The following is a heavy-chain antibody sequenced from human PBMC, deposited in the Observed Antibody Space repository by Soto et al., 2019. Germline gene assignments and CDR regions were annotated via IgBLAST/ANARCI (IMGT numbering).Heavy chain of an antibody. CDR3: ARRREGTGRTLDY. V-gene: IGHV3-7*05. J-gene: IGHJ4*02. Sequence: EGHLVESGGGLGQRGGSLRLSCAASGFTFRAYWMSWVRQAPGKGLEWVANIDQDGSGKYYVDSVRGRFTISRDNAHNSLYLQTNSLRDEDTAVYFCARRREGTGRTLDYWGQGTLVTVSS. CDR2: IDQDGSGK. CDR1: GFTFRAYW. D-gene: IGHD1-1*01.